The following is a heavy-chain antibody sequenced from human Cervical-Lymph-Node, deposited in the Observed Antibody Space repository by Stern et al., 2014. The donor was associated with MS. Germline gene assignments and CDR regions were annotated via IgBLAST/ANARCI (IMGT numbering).Heavy chain of an antibody. CDR1: GYTFTAFA. CDR2: INAANGDT. CDR3: AREKPTTFLL. Sequence: VQLVQSGAEVKKPGASVKVSCKASGYTFTAFAIHWVRQAPGQRLEWMGWINAANGDTKYSQNFQGRVTLTSDTSATTAYMELNSLRSEDTAVYYCAREKPTTFLLWGQGTLVTVSS. V-gene: IGHV1-3*01. D-gene: IGHD2/OR15-2a*01. J-gene: IGHJ4*02.